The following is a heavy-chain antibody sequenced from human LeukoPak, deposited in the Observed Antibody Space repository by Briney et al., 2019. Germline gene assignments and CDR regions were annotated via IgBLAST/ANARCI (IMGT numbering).Heavy chain of an antibody. D-gene: IGHD3-16*01. CDR2: INHSGST. V-gene: IGHV4-34*01. CDR3: ARVWGVFDY. CDR1: GGSFSGYY. J-gene: IGHJ4*02. Sequence: PSETLSLTCAVYGGSFSGYYWSWIRQPPGKGLEWIGEINHSGSTNYNPSLKSGVTISVDTSKNQFSLKLSSVTAADTAVYYCARVWGVFDYWGQGTLVTVSS.